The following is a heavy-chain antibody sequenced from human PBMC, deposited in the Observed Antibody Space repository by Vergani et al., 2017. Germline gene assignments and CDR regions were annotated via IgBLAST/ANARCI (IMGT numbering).Heavy chain of an antibody. CDR3: ARCFRDEGMIYGGTVENWFDP. CDR1: GSSITYGAFY. J-gene: IGHJ5*02. CDR2: IYYSENK. D-gene: IGHD3-22*01. Sequence: QLQLQESGPGLVKPSETLSLTCTVSGSSITYGAFYWGWIRQSPGKGLEWIGSIYYSENKFYNPSLESRVTLSIDTTKNQFSLKLKSVTPADTAVYYCARCFRDEGMIYGGTVENWFDPWGQGTLVTVSS. V-gene: IGHV4-39*01.